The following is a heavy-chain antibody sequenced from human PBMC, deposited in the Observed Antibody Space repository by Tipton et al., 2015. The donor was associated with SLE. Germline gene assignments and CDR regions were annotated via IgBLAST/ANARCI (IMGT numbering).Heavy chain of an antibody. CDR2: VSGSANTT. Sequence: SLRLSCVASGFTFDIHAMTWVRQAPGKGLEWVSAVSGSANTTYYADSVKGRFTISRDNSKNTLYLQMNSLSTEDTAIYYCAKANFDWSYFDFWGQRTLVTVSS. D-gene: IGHD3-9*01. CDR3: AKANFDWSYFDF. V-gene: IGHV3-23*01. CDR1: GFTFDIHA. J-gene: IGHJ4*02.